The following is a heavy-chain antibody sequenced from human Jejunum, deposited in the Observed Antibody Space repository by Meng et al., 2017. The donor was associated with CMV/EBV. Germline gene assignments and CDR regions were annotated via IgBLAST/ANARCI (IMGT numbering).Heavy chain of an antibody. J-gene: IGHJ5*02. D-gene: IGHD6-6*01. V-gene: IGHV1-2*02. CDR1: GDTPTADF. Sequence: ASGDTPTADFMFWVRQAPGQGLEWMGWINSHSGATQYAQKFQGRVTMIRDTSISTVYMDLSSLRSDDTADYYCLTYTSSSHSFGPWGQGTLVTVSS. CDR3: LTYTSSSHSFGP. CDR2: INSHSGAT.